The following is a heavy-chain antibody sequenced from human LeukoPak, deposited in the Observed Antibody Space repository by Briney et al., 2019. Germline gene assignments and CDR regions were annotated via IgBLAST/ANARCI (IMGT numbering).Heavy chain of an antibody. CDR1: GGSISNYF. Sequence: SETLSLTCTVSGGSISNYFWSWIRQPAGKGLEWIGRIYISGSTSYNPSVKSRVTMSVDTSKNQFSLKLSSVTAADTAVYYCAREQYYYDSRGYYFGFGYWGQGTLVTVSS. V-gene: IGHV4-4*07. J-gene: IGHJ4*02. CDR2: IYISGST. CDR3: AREQYYYDSRGYYFGFGY. D-gene: IGHD3-22*01.